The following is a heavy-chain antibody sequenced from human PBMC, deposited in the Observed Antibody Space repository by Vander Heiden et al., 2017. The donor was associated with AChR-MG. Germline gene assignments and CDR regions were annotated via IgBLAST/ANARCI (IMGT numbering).Heavy chain of an antibody. D-gene: IGHD3-22*01. CDR2: IYHSGTT. CDR3: ARGPYLDYYDSSGYYLPFDY. CDR1: GGSISSGGYS. V-gene: IGHV4-30-2*01. J-gene: IGHJ4*01. Sequence: QLQLQESGSGLVKPSQTLSLTCAVSGGSISSGGYSWSWIRQPPGKGLEWIGYIYHSGTTYYNPSLKSRVTISVDRSKNQFSLKRSSVTAADTAVYYCARGPYLDYYDSSGYYLPFDYWGHGTLVTVSS.